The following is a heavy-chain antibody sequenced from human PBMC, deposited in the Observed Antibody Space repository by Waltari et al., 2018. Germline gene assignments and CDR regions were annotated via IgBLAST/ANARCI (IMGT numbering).Heavy chain of an antibody. CDR3: ARHWKKSGYRFDP. J-gene: IGHJ5*02. V-gene: IGHV4-39*01. D-gene: IGHD5-12*01. CDR1: GGSISSSRYY. Sequence: QLQLQESGPGLVKPSETLSLTCTVPGGSISSSRYYWGWIRQSPGKGLEWIGNIYYSGSTYYGGSTYYNPTLKSRVSISGDTSKNQFSLKLSSLTAADTAVYYCARHWKKSGYRFDPWGQGTLVTVSS. CDR2: IYYSGSTYYGGST.